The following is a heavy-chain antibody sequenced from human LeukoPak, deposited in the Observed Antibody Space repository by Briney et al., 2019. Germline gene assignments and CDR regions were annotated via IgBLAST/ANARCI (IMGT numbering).Heavy chain of an antibody. CDR1: GYTFTGYY. CDR2: INPNSGCT. J-gene: IGHJ4*02. Sequence: GASVKVSCKAYGYTFTGYYMHWVRQAPGQGLEGMGWINPNSGCTNYAQKFQGRVTMTRDTSISTAYMELSRLRSDDTAVYYCARSRWIQLWFYNYWGQGTLVTVSS. CDR3: ARSRWIQLWFYNY. V-gene: IGHV1-2*02. D-gene: IGHD5-18*01.